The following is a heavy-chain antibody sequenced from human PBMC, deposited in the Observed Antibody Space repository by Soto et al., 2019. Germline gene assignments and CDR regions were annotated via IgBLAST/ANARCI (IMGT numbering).Heavy chain of an antibody. V-gene: IGHV6-1*01. J-gene: IGHJ6*02. CDR1: GDSVSSNSAG. Sequence: SQTLSLTRVISGDSVSSNSAGWHWIRQSPSRGLEWLGRTYYKSKWNNDYALSVKSRITINPDTSKNQFSLHLYSVTPEDTAVYYCTGITWFRGMDVWGQGTPVTVSS. D-gene: IGHD3-10*01. CDR3: TGITWFRGMDV. CDR2: TYYKSKWNN.